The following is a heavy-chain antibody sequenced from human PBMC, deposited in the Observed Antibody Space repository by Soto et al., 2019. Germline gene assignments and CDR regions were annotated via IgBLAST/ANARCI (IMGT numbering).Heavy chain of an antibody. CDR2: IGPESGAT. CDR1: GYTFTGHY. D-gene: IGHD1-1*01. J-gene: IGHJ6*02. Sequence: GASVKVSCKASGYTFTGHYIHWVRQAPEQGPEWMGEIGPESGATRYAQRFQGRVTMTRDMSITTVYMELNNLSPDDTAVYYCATGTTGTTYHYYYYYGMDVWGQGTTVTVSS. V-gene: IGHV1-2*02. CDR3: ATGTTGTTYHYYYYYGMDV.